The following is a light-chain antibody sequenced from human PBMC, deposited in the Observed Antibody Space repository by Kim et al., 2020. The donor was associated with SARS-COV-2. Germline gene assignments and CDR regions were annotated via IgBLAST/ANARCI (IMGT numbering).Light chain of an antibody. CDR1: QNIGTN. V-gene: IGKV3-15*01. CDR3: QQYENWPPYT. J-gene: IGKJ2*01. CDR2: GAS. Sequence: DIMMTHTPVTLSVSPGERATLSCRASQNIGTNLAWHQQRPGQAPRLLIYGASLRATDVPARFSGSGSGTDFTLTINSIQSEDFGLFYCQQYENWPPYTFGQGTKLEI.